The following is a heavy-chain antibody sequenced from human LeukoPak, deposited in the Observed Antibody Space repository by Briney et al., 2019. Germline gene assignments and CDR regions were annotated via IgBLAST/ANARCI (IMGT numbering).Heavy chain of an antibody. CDR2: IHPPDSDT. V-gene: IGHV5-51*01. D-gene: IGHD4-23*01. Sequence: GESLKISCRGSGYSFNTYWIGWVRQMPGKGLEWMGIIHPPDSDTRYSPSFQGQVTFSADKSISTAYLQWSSLKASDTAMYYCARQGGNSGVLDYWGQGTLVTVSS. J-gene: IGHJ4*02. CDR3: ARQGGNSGVLDY. CDR1: GYSFNTYW.